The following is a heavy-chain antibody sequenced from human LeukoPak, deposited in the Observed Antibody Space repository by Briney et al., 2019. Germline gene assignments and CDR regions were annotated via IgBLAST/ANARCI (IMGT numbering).Heavy chain of an antibody. CDR3: ARDAY. CDR1: GVSIGSHY. V-gene: IGHV4-59*11. Sequence: SETLSLTCTVSGVSIGSHYWSWIRQSPGKGLEWIGCVYNSGTTVYNPSLTGRVTISVDTSKNQYSLNLRFVTAADAAVYYCARDAYWGQGILVTVS. CDR2: VYNSGTT. J-gene: IGHJ4*02.